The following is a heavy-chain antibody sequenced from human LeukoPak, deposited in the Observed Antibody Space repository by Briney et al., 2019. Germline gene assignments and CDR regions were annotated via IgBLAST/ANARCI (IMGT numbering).Heavy chain of an antibody. J-gene: IGHJ4*02. V-gene: IGHV1-2*02. CDR2: INPNSGGT. CDR3: ARHDLGGTSPFDY. D-gene: IGHD4-23*01. Sequence: ASVKVSCKASGYTFIAYYMHWVRQAPGQGLEWMGWINPNSGGTNYAQKFQGRVTMTRDTSISTVYMELSRLRSDDTAVYYCARHDLGGTSPFDYWGQGTLVTVSS. CDR1: GYTFIAYY.